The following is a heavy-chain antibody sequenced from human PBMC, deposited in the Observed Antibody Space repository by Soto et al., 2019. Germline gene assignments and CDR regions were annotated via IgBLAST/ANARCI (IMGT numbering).Heavy chain of an antibody. V-gene: IGHV3-33*01. Sequence: QVQLVESGGGVVQPGRSQRLSCAASGFTFRRHAMHWVRQAPGKGLEWLTVIWFDGSNEYYADSVKGRFTISRDNSKNTLYLEMNSLRAEDTGVYYCASDLSYADSVNVGWSMDVWGQGTTVTVSS. J-gene: IGHJ6*02. CDR2: IWFDGSNE. CDR1: GFTFRRHA. D-gene: IGHD1-26*01. CDR3: ASDLSYADSVNVGWSMDV.